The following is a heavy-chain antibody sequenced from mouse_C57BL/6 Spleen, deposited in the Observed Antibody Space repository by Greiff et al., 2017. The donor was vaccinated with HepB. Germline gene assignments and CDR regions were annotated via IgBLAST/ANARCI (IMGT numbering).Heavy chain of an antibody. CDR1: GYSITSGYY. CDR2: ISYDGSN. Sequence: VQLQQSGPGLVKPSQSLSLTCSVTGYSITSGYYWNWIRQFPGNKLEWMGYISYDGSNNYNPSLKNRISITRDTSKNQFFLKLNSVTTEDTATYYCARDLDYDGAWFAYWGQGTLVTVSA. D-gene: IGHD2-4*01. J-gene: IGHJ3*01. CDR3: ARDLDYDGAWFAY. V-gene: IGHV3-6*01.